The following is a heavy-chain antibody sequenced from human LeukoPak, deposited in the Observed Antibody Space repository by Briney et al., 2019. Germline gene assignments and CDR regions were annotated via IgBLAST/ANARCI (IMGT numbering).Heavy chain of an antibody. CDR1: GFTFGDYA. D-gene: IGHD3-10*01. CDR3: TRDPDTWLGELLSPHYYYGMDV. V-gene: IGHV3-49*04. Sequence: GGSLRLSCTASGFTFGDYAMNWVRRAPGKGLEWVGFIRNKAYGGTAECAASVKGRFTISRDDSKSIAYLQMNSLKTEDTAVYYCTRDPDTWLGELLSPHYYYGMDVWGQGTTVTVSS. CDR2: IRNKAYGGTA. J-gene: IGHJ6*02.